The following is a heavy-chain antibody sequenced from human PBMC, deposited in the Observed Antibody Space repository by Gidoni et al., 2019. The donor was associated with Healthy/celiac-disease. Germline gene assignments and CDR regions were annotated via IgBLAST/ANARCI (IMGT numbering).Heavy chain of an antibody. J-gene: IGHJ5*02. D-gene: IGHD1-26*01. V-gene: IGHV4-39*07. CDR2: IYYSGST. Sequence: QLQLQESGPGLVKPSETLSLTCTVSGGSLSSSSYYWGWIRQTPGKGLEWIGSIYYSGSTYYNPSLKSRVTISVDTSKNQFSLKRSSVTAADTAVYYCARDPASGSYYRWFDPWGQGTLVTVSS. CDR1: GGSLSSSSYY. CDR3: ARDPASGSYYRWFDP.